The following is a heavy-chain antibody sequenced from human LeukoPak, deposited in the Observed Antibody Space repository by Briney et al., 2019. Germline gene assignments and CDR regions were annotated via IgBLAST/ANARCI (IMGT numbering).Heavy chain of an antibody. V-gene: IGHV3-48*02. CDR2: ISGSSRTI. J-gene: IGHJ4*02. D-gene: IGHD2-8*01. Sequence: SGGSLRLSCAASGFTFSSYEMNWGRQAPGKGLEWVSYISGSSRTIFYADSVKGRFTISRDNARNSLYLQMNRLRDEDTAVYYCARDTVNGPFVISLDYWGQGALVTVSS. CDR3: ARDTVNGPFVISLDY. CDR1: GFTFSSYE.